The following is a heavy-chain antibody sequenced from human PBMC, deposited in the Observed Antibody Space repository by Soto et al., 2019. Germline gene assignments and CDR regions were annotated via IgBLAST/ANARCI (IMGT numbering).Heavy chain of an antibody. Sequence: EVQLLESGGGLVQPGGSLRLSCAASGFTFSSYAMSWVRQAPGKGLGWVSAISGSGGSTYYADCVKVRFTISRDNSKNTLYLHMNSLRAEDTAVYYCAKMSYYDSSGHPGFDYWGQGTLVTVSS. CDR2: ISGSGGST. V-gene: IGHV3-23*01. J-gene: IGHJ4*02. D-gene: IGHD3-22*01. CDR1: GFTFSSYA. CDR3: AKMSYYDSSGHPGFDY.